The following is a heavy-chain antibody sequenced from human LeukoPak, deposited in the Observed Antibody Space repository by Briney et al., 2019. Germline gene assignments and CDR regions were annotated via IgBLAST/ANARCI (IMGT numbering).Heavy chain of an antibody. CDR3: AKDYSDSRVADVFFEY. Sequence: GGSLSLSCAASGLIFSDYAMTWFRQAPGKGLEWVSTITSGFTPHYADSAKGRFTISRDNSKNMFHLQLNSLRAEDTAVYYCAKDYSDSRVADVFFEYWGQGTPVTVSS. CDR1: GLIFSDYA. CDR2: ITSGFTP. V-gene: IGHV3-23*01. J-gene: IGHJ4*02. D-gene: IGHD2-15*01.